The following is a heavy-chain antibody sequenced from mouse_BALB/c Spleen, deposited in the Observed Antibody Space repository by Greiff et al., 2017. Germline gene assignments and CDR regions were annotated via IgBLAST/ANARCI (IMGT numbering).Heavy chain of an antibody. Sequence: QVQLKESGPGLVAPSQSLSITCTVSGFSLTGYGVNWVRQPPGKGLEWLGMIWGDGSTDYNSALKSRLSISKDNSKSQVFLKMNSLQTDDTARYYCARGGNYGDYAMDYWGQGTSVTVSS. J-gene: IGHJ4*01. D-gene: IGHD2-1*01. CDR2: IWGDGST. V-gene: IGHV2-6-7*01. CDR1: GFSLTGYG. CDR3: ARGGNYGDYAMDY.